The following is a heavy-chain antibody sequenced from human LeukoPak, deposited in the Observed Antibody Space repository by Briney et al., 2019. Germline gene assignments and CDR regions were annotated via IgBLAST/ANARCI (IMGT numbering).Heavy chain of an antibody. D-gene: IGHD3-22*01. V-gene: IGHV4-4*09. J-gene: IGHJ4*02. Sequence: SETLSLTCTVSGGSISSYYWSWIRRPPGKGLEWIGYIYTSGSTNYNPSLKSRVTISVDTSKNQFSLKLSSVTAADTAVYYCARGVNYDSSGYHDYWGQGTLVTVSS. CDR3: ARGVNYDSSGYHDY. CDR2: IYTSGST. CDR1: GGSISSYY.